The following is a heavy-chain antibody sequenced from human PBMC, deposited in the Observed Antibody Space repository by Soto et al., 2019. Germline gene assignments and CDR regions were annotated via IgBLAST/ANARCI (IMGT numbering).Heavy chain of an antibody. CDR3: AKDIGDYPNGYFDL. CDR1: GFTFDDYA. V-gene: IGHV3-9*01. J-gene: IGHJ2*01. Sequence: EVQLVESGGGLVQPGRSLRLSCAASGFTFDDYAMHWVRQAPGKGLEWVSGISWNSGSIGYADSVKGRFTISRDNAKNSLYLQMNSLRAEDTALYYCAKDIGDYPNGYFDLWGRGTLVTVSS. CDR2: ISWNSGSI. D-gene: IGHD4-17*01.